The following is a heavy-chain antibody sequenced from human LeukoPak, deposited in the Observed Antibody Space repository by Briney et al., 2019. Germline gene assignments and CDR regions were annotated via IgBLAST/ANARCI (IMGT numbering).Heavy chain of an antibody. D-gene: IGHD3-10*01. CDR2: INHSGST. CDR3: ARVIPGRAFDY. CDR1: GGSFSGYY. V-gene: IGHV4-34*01. J-gene: IGHJ4*02. Sequence: SETLSLTCAVYGGSFSGYYWSWIRQPPGKGLEWIGEINHSGSTNYNPSLKSRVTISVDRSKNQSSLKLSSVTAADTAVYYCARVIPGRAFDYWGQGTLVTVSS.